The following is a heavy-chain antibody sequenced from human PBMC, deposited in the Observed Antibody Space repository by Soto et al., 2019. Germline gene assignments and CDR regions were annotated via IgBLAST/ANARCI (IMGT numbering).Heavy chain of an antibody. D-gene: IGHD3-22*01. CDR3: ARDPAYYFDSSGYYRFDY. J-gene: IGHJ4*02. CDR2: ISGYNGNT. V-gene: IGHV1-18*01. CDR1: GYTFTSYG. Sequence: ASVKVSCKASGYTFTSYGISCMRQAPGQGLEWMGWISGYNGNTNFAQKLQGRVTMTTDTSTSTAYMELRSLRSDDTALYYCARDPAYYFDSSGYYRFDYWGQGTLVTVSS.